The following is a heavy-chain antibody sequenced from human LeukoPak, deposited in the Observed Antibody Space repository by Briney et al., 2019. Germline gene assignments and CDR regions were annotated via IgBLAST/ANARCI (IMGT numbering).Heavy chain of an antibody. CDR2: IWYDGSNK. CDR3: ARGELRYFDWTDY. V-gene: IGHV3-33*01. J-gene: IGHJ4*02. D-gene: IGHD3-9*01. Sequence: GRSLRLSCAASGFTFSSCGMHWVSQAPGKGLEWVAVIWYDGSNKYYADSVKGRFTTSRDNSKNTLYLEMNSLRAEHTAVYYCARGELRYFDWTDYWGQGTLVTVSS. CDR1: GFTFSSCG.